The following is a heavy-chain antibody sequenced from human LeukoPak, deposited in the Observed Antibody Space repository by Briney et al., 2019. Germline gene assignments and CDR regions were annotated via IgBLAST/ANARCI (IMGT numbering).Heavy chain of an antibody. V-gene: IGHV4-34*01. J-gene: IGHJ6*03. D-gene: IGHD3-3*01. CDR3: ARSRPYDFWSGYYRPLGYYYYMDV. CDR2: INHSGST. CDR1: GGSFSGYY. Sequence: SETLSLTCAVYGGSFSGYYWSWIRQPPGKGLEWIGEINHSGSTNYNPSLKSRVTISVDTSKNQFSLKLSSVTAADTAVYYCARSRPYDFWSGYYRPLGYYYYMDVWGKGTTVTVSS.